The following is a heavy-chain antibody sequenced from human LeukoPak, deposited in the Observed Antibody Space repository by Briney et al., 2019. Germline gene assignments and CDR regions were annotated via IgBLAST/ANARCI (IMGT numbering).Heavy chain of an antibody. J-gene: IGHJ4*02. CDR1: GYTFTSYA. CDR3: ASSYGSGSYSVLDY. D-gene: IGHD3-10*01. CDR2: ISAGNGNT. Sequence: ASVKVSCKASGYTFTSYAMHWVRQAPGQRLEWMGWISAGNGNTKYSQKFQGRVTITRDTSASTAYMELSSLRSEDTAVYYCASSYGSGSYSVLDYWGQGTLVTVSS. V-gene: IGHV1-3*01.